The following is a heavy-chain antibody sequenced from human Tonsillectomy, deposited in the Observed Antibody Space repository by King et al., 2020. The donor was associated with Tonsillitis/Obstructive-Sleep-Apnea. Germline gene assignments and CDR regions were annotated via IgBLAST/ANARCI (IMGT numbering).Heavy chain of an antibody. D-gene: IGHD2-15*01. CDR3: ARGVYCSGGSCYSDGRWFDP. CDR1: GGSISSYY. Sequence: QLQESGPGLVKPSETLSLTCTVSGGSISSYYWSWIRQPPGKGLAWIGYIYYSGSTNYNPTLKSRVTISVDTSKNQFSLKLSSVTAADTAVYYCARGVYCSGGSCYSDGRWFDPWGQGTLVTVSS. CDR2: IYYSGST. V-gene: IGHV4-59*01. J-gene: IGHJ5*02.